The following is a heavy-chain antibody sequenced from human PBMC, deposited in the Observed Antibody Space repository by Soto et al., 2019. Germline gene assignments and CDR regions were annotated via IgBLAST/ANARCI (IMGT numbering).Heavy chain of an antibody. CDR2: ISSRSSTI. CDR1: GFTFNYYN. CDR3: ARDCGKGYGMDV. V-gene: IGHV3-48*02. J-gene: IGHJ6*02. Sequence: PGGSLRLSCAASGFTFNYYNMNWVRQAPGKGLEWVSYISSRSSTIYYADSVKGRFTISRDNPKNSLYLQMNSLRDEDTAVYYCARDCGKGYGMDVWGQGTTVTVSS.